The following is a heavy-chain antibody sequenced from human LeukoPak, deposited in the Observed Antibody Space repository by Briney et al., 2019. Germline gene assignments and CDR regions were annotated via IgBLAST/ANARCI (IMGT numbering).Heavy chain of an antibody. CDR3: ASGGDGTNDY. CDR2: IIPIFGTA. V-gene: IGHV1-69*13. D-gene: IGHD5-24*01. J-gene: IGHJ4*02. CDR1: GGTFSSYA. Sequence: EASVKVSCKASGGTFSSYAISWVRQAPGQGLEWMGGIIPIFGTANYAQKFQGRVTITADESTSTAYMELSSLRSEDTAVYYCASGGDGTNDYWGQGTLVTVSS.